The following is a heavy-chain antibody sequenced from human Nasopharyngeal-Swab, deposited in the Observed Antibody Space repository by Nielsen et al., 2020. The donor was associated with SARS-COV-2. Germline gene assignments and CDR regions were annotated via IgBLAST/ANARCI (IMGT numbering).Heavy chain of an antibody. J-gene: IGHJ4*02. V-gene: IGHV4-39*01. CDR3: VSSSSWYYFDY. Sequence: SETLSLTCTVSGDSIAYSTFYWGWIRQPPGKGLEWIGNIYYNGNPYQNPSLKSRLTISVDKSKNQFSLQLSSVTAADTAVYYCVSSSSWYYFDYWAQGTQVTVSS. D-gene: IGHD6-13*01. CDR1: GDSIAYSTFY. CDR2: IYYNGNP.